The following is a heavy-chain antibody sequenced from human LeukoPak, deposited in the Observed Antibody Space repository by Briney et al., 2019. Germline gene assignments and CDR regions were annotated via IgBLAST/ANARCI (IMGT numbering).Heavy chain of an antibody. CDR3: ARGGDYVWGSHGNWFDP. CDR1: GGTFSSYA. D-gene: IGHD3-16*01. CDR2: IIPIFGTA. J-gene: IGHJ5*02. V-gene: IGHV1-69*13. Sequence: ASVKVSCKASGGTFSSYAISWVRQAPGQGLEWMGGIIPIFGTANCAQKFQGRVTITADESTSTAYMEMSSLRSEDTAVYYCARGGDYVWGSHGNWFDPWGQGTLVTVSS.